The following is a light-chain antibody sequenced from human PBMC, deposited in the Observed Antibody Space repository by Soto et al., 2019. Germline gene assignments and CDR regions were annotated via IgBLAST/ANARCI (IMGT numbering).Light chain of an antibody. Sequence: EIVLTQSPGTLSLSPGERATLSCRASQSVSSINLAWHQQKPGQAPRLLIYGASSRATGIPDRFSGSGSGTDFTLTISRLEPEDFAVYYCQQYGSSPFTFGPGTKVDIK. CDR3: QQYGSSPFT. J-gene: IGKJ3*01. V-gene: IGKV3-20*01. CDR2: GAS. CDR1: QSVSSIN.